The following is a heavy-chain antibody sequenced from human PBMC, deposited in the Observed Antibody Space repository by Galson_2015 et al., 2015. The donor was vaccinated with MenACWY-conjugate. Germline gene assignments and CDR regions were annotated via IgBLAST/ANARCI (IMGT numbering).Heavy chain of an antibody. CDR2: IYYSGTT. J-gene: IGHJ4*02. CDR3: ARRHCSSGSCFFDY. Sequence: ETLSLTCTVSGGSISSYYLSWIRPPPGKGLEWIGYIYYSGTTKYNPSLKSRVTISADTSKTHFSLRLNSVTAADTAVYYCARRHCSSGSCFFDYWGQGSLVTVSS. CDR1: GGSISSYY. D-gene: IGHD2-15*01. V-gene: IGHV4-59*08.